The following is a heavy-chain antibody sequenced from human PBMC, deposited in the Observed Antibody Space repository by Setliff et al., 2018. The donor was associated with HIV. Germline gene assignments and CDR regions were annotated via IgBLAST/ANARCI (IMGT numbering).Heavy chain of an antibody. J-gene: IGHJ4*02. CDR2: INHSGSA. CDR3: ARGTKGIQLWYTLFFDY. D-gene: IGHD5-18*01. CDR1: GESFSGYS. Sequence: PSETLSLTCAVYGESFSGYSWTWIRQPPGKGLEWLGEINHSGSAKYNPALKSRVTTSVDTSKKQFSLKLTSVTAADTAVYHCARGTKGIQLWYTLFFDYWGQGTRVTVSS. V-gene: IGHV4-34*01.